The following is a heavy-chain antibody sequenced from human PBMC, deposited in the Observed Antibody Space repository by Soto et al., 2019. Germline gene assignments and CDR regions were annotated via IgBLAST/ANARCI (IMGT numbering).Heavy chain of an antibody. CDR2: GSYSGTT. Sequence: QVQLQESGPGLVKPSETLSLTCTVSGVSVNSGSFYWAWIRQPPGKGLEWIGFGSYSGTTNYKPSLKRRVTISVDTSRSQISLKVTSLTAADTAVYYCARGATVTQYDYRGQGTLVTVSS. CDR1: GVSVNSGSFY. J-gene: IGHJ4*02. V-gene: IGHV4-61*01. CDR3: ARGATVTQYDY. D-gene: IGHD4-17*01.